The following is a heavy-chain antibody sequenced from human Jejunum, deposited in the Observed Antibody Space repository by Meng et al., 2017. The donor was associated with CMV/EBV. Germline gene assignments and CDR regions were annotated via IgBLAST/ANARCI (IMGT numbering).Heavy chain of an antibody. CDR2: IYSGGST. Sequence: QVQLKEPGPGLVKASGPVPLMCTVSGAPTSNFYCNWIRQPAGKALEWVGRIYSGGSTNYNPSLKGRVTMSVDTSKNQISLRLTSVTAADTAMYFCAKGQSTDLGYYYDIDVWGHGTVVTVSS. V-gene: IGHV4-4*07. D-gene: IGHD5/OR15-5a*01. J-gene: IGHJ6*02. CDR1: GAPTSNFY. CDR3: AKGQSTDLGYYYDIDV.